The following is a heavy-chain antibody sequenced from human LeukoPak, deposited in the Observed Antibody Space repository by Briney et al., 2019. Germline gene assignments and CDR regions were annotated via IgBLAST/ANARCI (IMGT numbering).Heavy chain of an antibody. Sequence: GGSLRLSCAASGFAFSTYAMHWVRQAPGKGLEWVAVISYDGSVKYYADSVKGRFTISRDNSKNTLYLQMNSLRAEDTAVYYCARGVEVGMDVWGQGTTVTVSS. V-gene: IGHV3-30-3*01. CDR1: GFAFSTYA. J-gene: IGHJ6*02. CDR2: ISYDGSVK. D-gene: IGHD3-3*01. CDR3: ARGVEVGMDV.